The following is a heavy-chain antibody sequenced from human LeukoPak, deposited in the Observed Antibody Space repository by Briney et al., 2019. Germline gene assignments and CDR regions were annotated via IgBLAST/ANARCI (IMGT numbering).Heavy chain of an antibody. CDR1: GYTLTELS. V-gene: IGHV1-2*02. CDR3: ARDRWGSSGSSMAH. J-gene: IGHJ4*02. Sequence: ASVKVSCKVSGYTLTELSMHWVRQAPGQGLEWMGWINPNSGGTNYAQKFQGRVTMTRDTSISTAYMELSRLRSDDAAVYYCARDRWGSSGSSMAHWGQGTLVTVSS. D-gene: IGHD6-19*01. CDR2: INPNSGGT.